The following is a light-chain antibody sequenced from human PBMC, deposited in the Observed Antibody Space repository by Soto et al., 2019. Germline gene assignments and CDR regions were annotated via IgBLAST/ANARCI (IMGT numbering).Light chain of an antibody. J-gene: IGLJ2*01. Sequence: QSVLTQNASVSGSPGQSITISCTGTSRDIGTYTLVSWYQQYPGKAPKLIIYEGSKRPSGVSNRFSASKTGRTASLTISGLQPEDEADYYSCSYAGSSSVVFGGGTKLTVL. CDR1: SRDIGTYTL. V-gene: IGLV2-23*01. CDR3: CSYAGSSSVV. CDR2: EGS.